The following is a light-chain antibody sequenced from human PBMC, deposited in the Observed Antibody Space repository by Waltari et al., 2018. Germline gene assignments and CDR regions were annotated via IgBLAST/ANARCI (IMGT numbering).Light chain of an antibody. CDR1: SSDVGGYNY. Sequence: QSALTQPASVSGSPGQSITISCTGTSSDVGGYNYVSWYQQHPGKAPKLMIYEVSNRPSGVSNRFSDSKSGNTASLTISGLQAEDEADYYCSSYTSSSTQVFGGGTKLTVL. CDR2: EVS. J-gene: IGLJ2*01. V-gene: IGLV2-14*01. CDR3: SSYTSSSTQV.